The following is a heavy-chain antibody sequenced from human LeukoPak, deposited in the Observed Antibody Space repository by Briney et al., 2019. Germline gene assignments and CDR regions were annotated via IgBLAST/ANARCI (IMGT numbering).Heavy chain of an antibody. J-gene: IGHJ4*02. D-gene: IGHD3-16*01. Sequence: GASVKVSCKASGGTFSSYAISWVRQAPGQGLEWMGGIIPIFGTANYAQKFQGRVTITADKSTSTAYMELSSLRSEDTAVYYCARFLGGYYYFDYWGQGTLVTVSS. CDR3: ARFLGGYYYFDY. CDR1: GGTFSSYA. V-gene: IGHV1-69*06. CDR2: IIPIFGTA.